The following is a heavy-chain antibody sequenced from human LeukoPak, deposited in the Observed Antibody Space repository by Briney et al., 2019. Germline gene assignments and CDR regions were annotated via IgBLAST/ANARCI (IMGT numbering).Heavy chain of an antibody. V-gene: IGHV3-74*01. Sequence: GGSLRLSCAASGFSFSSSWMHWVRQVPGKGLEWVSRINDDETSTTYAESVKGRFTISRDNAKNSLYLQMNSLRAEDTAFYYCTRGAGSGWYFFYTSWGQGTLVTVSS. CDR1: GFSFSSSW. J-gene: IGHJ5*02. CDR2: INDDETST. D-gene: IGHD6-19*01. CDR3: TRGAGSGWYFFYTS.